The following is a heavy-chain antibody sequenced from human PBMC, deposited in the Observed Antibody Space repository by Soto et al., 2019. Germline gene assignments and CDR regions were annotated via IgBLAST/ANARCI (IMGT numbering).Heavy chain of an antibody. CDR3: ARDDGGTRWEYAFDI. V-gene: IGHV3-30-3*01. CDR1: GFTFSSYA. J-gene: IGHJ3*02. CDR2: ISYDGSNK. Sequence: ESGGGVVQPGRSLRLSCAASGFTFSSYAMHWVRQAPGKGLEWVAVISYDGSNKYYADSVKGRFTISRDNSKNTLYLQMNSLRAEDTAVYYCARDDGGTRWEYAFDIWGQGTMVTVSS. D-gene: IGHD1-26*01.